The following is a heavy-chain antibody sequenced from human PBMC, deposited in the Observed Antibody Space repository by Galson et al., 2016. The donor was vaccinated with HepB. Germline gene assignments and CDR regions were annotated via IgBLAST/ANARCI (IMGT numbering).Heavy chain of an antibody. CDR3: ARVAAKESWGNTILGVVSNWFDP. CDR2: ISSSSFFI. CDR1: GFTFSTYT. J-gene: IGHJ5*02. D-gene: IGHD3-3*01. V-gene: IGHV3-21*01. Sequence: SLRLSCAASGFTFSTYTMNWVRQAPGKGLEWVSSISSSSFFIYYADTVKGRFTISRDNANNSLSLQMNSLRAEDTAVYYCARVAAKESWGNTILGVVSNWFDPWGQGTLVTVSS.